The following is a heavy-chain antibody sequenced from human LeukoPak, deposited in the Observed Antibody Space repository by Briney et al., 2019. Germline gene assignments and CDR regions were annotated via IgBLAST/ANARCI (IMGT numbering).Heavy chain of an antibody. CDR1: GFTFINAY. CDR2: TSGSVSGFGSPT. V-gene: IGHV3-23*01. CDR3: AKGKINHNGAFDI. J-gene: IGHJ3*02. D-gene: IGHD2-8*01. Sequence: PGGSLRLSCAASGFTFINAYMSWVRQAPGKGLEWVSATSGSVSGFGSPTKYADSVKGRFTISRDNSKKTLYLQMNSLRAEDTAVYYCAKGKINHNGAFDIWGQGTVVTVSS.